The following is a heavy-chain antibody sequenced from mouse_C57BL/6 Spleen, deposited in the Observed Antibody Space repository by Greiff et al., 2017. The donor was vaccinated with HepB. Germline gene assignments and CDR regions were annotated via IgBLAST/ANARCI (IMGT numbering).Heavy chain of an antibody. J-gene: IGHJ1*03. V-gene: IGHV1-15*01. CDR3: TRRDYGSSLDWYFDV. CDR1: GYTFTDYE. CDR2: IDPETGGT. Sequence: QVQLQQSGAELVRPGASVTLSCKASGYTFTDYEMHWVKQTPVHGLEWIGAIDPETGGTAYNQKFKGKAILTADKSSSTAYMELRSLTSEDSAVYYWTRRDYGSSLDWYFDVWGTGTTVTVAS. D-gene: IGHD1-1*01.